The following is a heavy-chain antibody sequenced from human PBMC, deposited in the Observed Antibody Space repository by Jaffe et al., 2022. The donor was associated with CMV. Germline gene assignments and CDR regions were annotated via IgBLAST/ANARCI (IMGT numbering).Heavy chain of an antibody. CDR1: GFTFSSYE. CDR3: AREGGLTDCSGGSCYVTYYYYYMDV. J-gene: IGHJ6*03. Sequence: EVQLVESGGGLVQPGGSLRLSCAASGFTFSSYEMNWVRQAPGKGLEWVSYISSSGSTIYYADSVKGRFTISRDNAKNSLYLQMNSLRAEDTAVYYCAREGGLTDCSGGSCYVTYYYYYMDVWGKGTTVTVSS. V-gene: IGHV3-48*03. D-gene: IGHD2-15*01. CDR2: ISSSGSTI.